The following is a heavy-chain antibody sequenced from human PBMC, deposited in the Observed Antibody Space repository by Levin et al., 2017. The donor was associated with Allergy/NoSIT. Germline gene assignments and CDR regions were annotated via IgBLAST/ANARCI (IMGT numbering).Heavy chain of an antibody. CDR3: AKNKGPYGRSGYNLGWFDL. CDR2: ITVSGRGT. V-gene: IGHV3-23*01. Sequence: SCAASGFTFSDSAMTWVRQAPGKGLEWVSGITVSGRGTYYADSVKGRFTISRDNSKNILYLQMNALRAEDTAVYYCAKNKGPYGRSGYNLGWFDLWSQGPLVAVAS. CDR1: GFTFSDSA. D-gene: IGHD3-22*01. J-gene: IGHJ5*02.